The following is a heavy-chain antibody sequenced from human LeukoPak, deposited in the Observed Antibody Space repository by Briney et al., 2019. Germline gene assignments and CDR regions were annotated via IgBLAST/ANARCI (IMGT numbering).Heavy chain of an antibody. J-gene: IGHJ4*02. CDR1: GFTFGSYA. Sequence: GGSLRLSCAASGFTFGSYAVIWVRQAPGKGPEWVSVISQGGEATYYADSVKGRFTVSRDNSKNTEYLQMNSLRAEDTAIYYCAKDDDDGDHVVVDHWGQGTLVTVSS. V-gene: IGHV3-23*01. CDR3: AKDDDDGDHVVVDH. CDR2: ISQGGEAT. D-gene: IGHD4-17*01.